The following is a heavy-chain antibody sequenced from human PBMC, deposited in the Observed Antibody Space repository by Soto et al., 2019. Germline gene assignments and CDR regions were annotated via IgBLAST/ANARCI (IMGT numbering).Heavy chain of an antibody. V-gene: IGHV1-18*01. D-gene: IGHD5-12*01. J-gene: IGHJ6*01. CDR2: ISAYNGNT. CDR3: ARSGYSGYDSSYYYGMDV. Sequence: QGIEWMGWISAYNGNTNYAQKLQGRVTMTTDTSTSTAYMELRSLRSDDTAVYYCARSGYSGYDSSYYYGMDVWGQGTTVTVFS.